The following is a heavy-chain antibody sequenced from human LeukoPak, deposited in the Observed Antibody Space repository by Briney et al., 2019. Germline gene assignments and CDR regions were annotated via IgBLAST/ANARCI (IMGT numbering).Heavy chain of an antibody. Sequence: GGSLHLSFAASGFPFSSYAMHWVRQAPGKGLGWVAFIRYVGSNKYYADSVKGRFTISRDNSKNTVYLQMNSLRAEDTAVYYCANSIRAAGAFDYWGQGTLVTVSS. CDR2: IRYVGSNK. CDR1: GFPFSSYA. D-gene: IGHD6-13*01. CDR3: ANSIRAAGAFDY. J-gene: IGHJ4*02. V-gene: IGHV3-30*02.